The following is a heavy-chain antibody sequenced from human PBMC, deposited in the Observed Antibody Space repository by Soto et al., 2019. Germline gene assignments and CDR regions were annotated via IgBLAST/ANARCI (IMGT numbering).Heavy chain of an antibody. CDR3: AREDGRGYNVYGS. CDR1: GFSFTSYN. D-gene: IGHD3-16*01. Sequence: GGSLRLSCAASGFSFTSYNINWVRQAPGKGLEWVSYISRSSSSIYYADSVKGRFTISRVNGKNSLYLQMNSLRADDTAVYYCAREDGRGYNVYGSWGQGTQVTVSS. J-gene: IGHJ4*02. V-gene: IGHV3-48*01. CDR2: ISRSSSSI.